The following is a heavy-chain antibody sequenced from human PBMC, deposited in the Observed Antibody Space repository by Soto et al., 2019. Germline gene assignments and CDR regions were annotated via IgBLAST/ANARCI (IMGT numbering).Heavy chain of an antibody. CDR1: GFTFRGDA. CDR3: ARSEMTYNWND. CDR2: ISGSGQMT. D-gene: IGHD1-20*01. Sequence: GGSLRLSCVASGFTFRGDAMSWVRQAPGKGLEWVSSISGSGQMTHHADSVKGRFTISRDNSKNTLYLQMKSLRAEDTAVYYCARSEMTYNWNDWGQGTLVTVSS. J-gene: IGHJ4*02. V-gene: IGHV3-23*01.